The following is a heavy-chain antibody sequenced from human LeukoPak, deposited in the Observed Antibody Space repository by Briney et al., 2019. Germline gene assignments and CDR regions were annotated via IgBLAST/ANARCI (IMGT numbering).Heavy chain of an antibody. CDR1: GFTFNGSA. V-gene: IGHV3-73*01. Sequence: GGSLRLSCAASGFTFNGSALHWVRQASGKGLEWVGRIRSKANNYATAYAASVKGRFTISRDDSKNTAFLQMNSLKTEDTAVYYCTRPPDDNWFDPWGQGTLVTVSS. J-gene: IGHJ5*02. CDR2: IRSKANNYAT. CDR3: TRPPDDNWFDP.